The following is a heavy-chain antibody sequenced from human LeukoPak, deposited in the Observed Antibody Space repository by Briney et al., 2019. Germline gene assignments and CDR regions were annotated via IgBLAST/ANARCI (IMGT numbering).Heavy chain of an antibody. CDR1: GFTFSSYA. J-gene: IGHJ4*02. Sequence: QAGGSLRLSCAASGFTFSSYAMSWVRQTPGKGLEWVSTISGSGGSTYYADSVKGRFTISGDNSKNTLYLQMNSLRAEDTAIYYCAKRPNHDSNGFYLLEYWGQGTLVTVSS. CDR3: AKRPNHDSNGFYLLEY. D-gene: IGHD3-22*01. CDR2: ISGSGGST. V-gene: IGHV3-23*01.